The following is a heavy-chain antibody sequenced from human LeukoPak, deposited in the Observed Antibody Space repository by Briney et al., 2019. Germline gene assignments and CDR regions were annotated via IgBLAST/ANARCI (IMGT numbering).Heavy chain of an antibody. Sequence: GGSLRLSCAASGFTFSTFWMSWVRQAPGKGLEWVANIKQDGSEKYYVDSVEGRFTISRDNSKNTLYLQMNSLRAEDTAVYYCAKEGYYDSSGYYSYYYYYYYMDVWGKGTTVTISS. CDR3: AKEGYYDSSGYYSYYYYYYYMDV. V-gene: IGHV3-7*03. J-gene: IGHJ6*03. CDR1: GFTFSTFW. CDR2: IKQDGSEK. D-gene: IGHD3-22*01.